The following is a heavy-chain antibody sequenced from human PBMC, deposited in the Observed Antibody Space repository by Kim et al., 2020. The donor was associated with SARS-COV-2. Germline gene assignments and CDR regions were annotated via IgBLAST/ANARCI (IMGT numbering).Heavy chain of an antibody. J-gene: IGHJ4*02. CDR3: ARAGGSYYYGSGSYYNGYYFDY. V-gene: IGHV3-48*03. D-gene: IGHD3-10*01. Sequence: GGSLRLSCAASGFTFSSYEMNWVRQAPGKGLEWVSYISSSGSTIYYADSVKGRFTISRDNAKNSLYLQMNSLRAEDTAVYYCARAGGSYYYGSGSYYNGYYFDYWGQGTLVTVSS. CDR2: ISSSGSTI. CDR1: GFTFSSYE.